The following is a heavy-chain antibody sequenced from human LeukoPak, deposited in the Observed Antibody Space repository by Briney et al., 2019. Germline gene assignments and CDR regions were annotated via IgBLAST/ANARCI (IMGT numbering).Heavy chain of an antibody. Sequence: SETLSLTCTVSGGSISSYYWSWIRQPPGKGLEWIGYIYYSGSTNYNPSLKSRVTISVDTSKNQFSLKLSSVTAADTAVYSCARVGGSGSLFAGAFDIWGQGTMVTVSS. J-gene: IGHJ3*02. D-gene: IGHD3-10*01. CDR3: ARVGGSGSLFAGAFDI. CDR2: IYYSGST. CDR1: GGSISSYY. V-gene: IGHV4-59*01.